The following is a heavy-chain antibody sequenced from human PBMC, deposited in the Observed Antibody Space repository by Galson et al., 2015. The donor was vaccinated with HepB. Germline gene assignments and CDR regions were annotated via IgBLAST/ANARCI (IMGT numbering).Heavy chain of an antibody. J-gene: IGHJ4*02. V-gene: IGHV6-1*01. CDR3: AREAGNVLGY. D-gene: IGHD1-14*01. Sequence: CAISGDSGSSNIAAWNWIRQSPSRGLEWLGRTWYTSKWYNDYAVSVKSRITINPDTSKNQFSLQLNSVTPDDTAVYYCAREAGNVLGYWGQGTLVTVSS. CDR2: TWYTSKWYN. CDR1: GDSGSSNIAA.